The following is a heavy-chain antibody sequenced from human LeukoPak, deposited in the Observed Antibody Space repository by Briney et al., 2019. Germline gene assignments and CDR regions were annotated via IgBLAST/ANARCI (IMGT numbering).Heavy chain of an antibody. CDR2: MNPNSGNT. CDR3: ARDYYDSSGYFPDP. J-gene: IGHJ5*02. V-gene: IGHV1-8*01. Sequence: ASVKVSCKASGYTFTSYDINWVRQATGQGLEWMGWMNPNSGNTGYAQKFQGRVTITADKSTSTAYMELSSLRSEDTAVYYCARDYYDSSGYFPDPWGQGTLVTVSS. CDR1: GYTFTSYD. D-gene: IGHD3-22*01.